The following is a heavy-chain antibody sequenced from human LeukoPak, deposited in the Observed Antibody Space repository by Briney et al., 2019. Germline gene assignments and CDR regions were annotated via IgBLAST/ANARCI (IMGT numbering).Heavy chain of an antibody. J-gene: IGHJ4*02. Sequence: PGRSLRLSCAVSGFTFSSYGMQWVRQAPGKGLEWVAVIWSDGNEKYYADSVKGRSTISRDNSKNTLYLQMNSLRAEDTAVYYCARDHSAGRYYFDHWGQGTLVTVSS. CDR2: IWSDGNEK. CDR3: ARDHSAGRYYFDH. CDR1: GFTFSSYG. V-gene: IGHV3-33*01. D-gene: IGHD5-18*01.